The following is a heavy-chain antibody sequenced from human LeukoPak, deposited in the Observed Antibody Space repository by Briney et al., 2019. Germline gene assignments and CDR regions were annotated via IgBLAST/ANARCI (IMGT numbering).Heavy chain of an antibody. CDR2: IYYSGST. D-gene: IGHD5-12*01. Sequence: SETLSLTCTVSGGSVSSGSYYWSWIRQPPGKGLEWIGYIYYSGSTNYNPSLKSRVTISVDTSKNQFSLKLSSVTAADTAVYYCARDKVIVATTGPRPYYYYGMDVWGQGTTVTVSS. J-gene: IGHJ6*02. CDR3: ARDKVIVATTGPRPYYYYGMDV. V-gene: IGHV4-61*01. CDR1: GGSVSSGSYY.